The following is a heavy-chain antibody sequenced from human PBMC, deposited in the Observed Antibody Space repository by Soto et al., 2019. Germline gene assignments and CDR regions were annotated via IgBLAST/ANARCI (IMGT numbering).Heavy chain of an antibody. J-gene: IGHJ6*02. CDR2: ISPNSGST. Sequence: ASVKVSCKASGYTFTGYYMHWVRQAPGQGLEWMGWISPNSGSTNYAQKLQGRVTMTTDTSTSTAYMELRRLRSDDTAVYYCARALGYSGYAGMDVWGQGNTVTVSS. V-gene: IGHV1-2*02. CDR1: GYTFTGYY. CDR3: ARALGYSGYAGMDV. D-gene: IGHD5-12*01.